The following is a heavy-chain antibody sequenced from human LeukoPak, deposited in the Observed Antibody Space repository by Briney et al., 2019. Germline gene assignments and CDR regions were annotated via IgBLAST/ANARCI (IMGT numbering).Heavy chain of an antibody. CDR1: GYSFTSYW. Sequence: GESLKISCKGSGYSFTSYWIGWVGRLPGKGWEWMGIIYPGDSDTRYSPSFQGQVTISADKSISTAYLQWSSLKASDTAMYYCARHVDTAMVFDYWGQGTLVTVSS. CDR3: ARHVDTAMVFDY. J-gene: IGHJ4*02. CDR2: IYPGDSDT. D-gene: IGHD5-18*01. V-gene: IGHV5-51*01.